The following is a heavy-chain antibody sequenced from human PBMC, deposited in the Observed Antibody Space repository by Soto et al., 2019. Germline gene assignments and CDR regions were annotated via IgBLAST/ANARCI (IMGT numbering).Heavy chain of an antibody. CDR1: GFTFSDDC. J-gene: IGHJ3*02. V-gene: IGHV3-7*01. D-gene: IGHD6-19*01. CDR2: IKQDGSDT. Sequence: EVQLVESGGGLVQPGGSLRLSCAASGFTFSDDCMSWVRQAPGKGLEWVANIKQDGSDTYYVDYVKGRFTISRDNAKNAVFLQMNSLRAEDTAVYYCARPLGWRDALDIRCQGTMVTVS. CDR3: ARPLGWRDALDI.